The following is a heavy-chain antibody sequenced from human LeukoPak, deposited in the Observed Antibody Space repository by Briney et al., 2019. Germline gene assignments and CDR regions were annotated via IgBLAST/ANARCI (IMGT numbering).Heavy chain of an antibody. J-gene: IGHJ4*02. D-gene: IGHD3-16*01. CDR3: ARRKGEPNIFDY. V-gene: IGHV1-2*06. Sequence: ASVKVSCKASGNTFTVYYIHWGRQAPGQGREWMGRINPNSRGTNYAQKFQGRVTLTRDTSISTAYMELSRLRSDDTAVYYCARRKGEPNIFDYWGQGALVTVSS. CDR1: GNTFTVYY. CDR2: INPNSRGT.